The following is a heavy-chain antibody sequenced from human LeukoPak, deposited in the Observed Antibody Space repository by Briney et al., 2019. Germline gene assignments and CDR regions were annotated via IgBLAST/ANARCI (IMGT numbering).Heavy chain of an antibody. CDR1: GYTLTELS. Sequence: GASVKVSCKVSGYTLTELSMHWVRQAPGKGLEWMGGSDPEDGETIYAQKFQGRVTMTEDTSTDTAYMELSSLRSEDTAVYYCATVEEVDDYGDYGRSEYFQHWGQGTLVTVSS. CDR2: SDPEDGET. CDR3: ATVEEVDDYGDYGRSEYFQH. D-gene: IGHD4-17*01. J-gene: IGHJ1*01. V-gene: IGHV1-24*01.